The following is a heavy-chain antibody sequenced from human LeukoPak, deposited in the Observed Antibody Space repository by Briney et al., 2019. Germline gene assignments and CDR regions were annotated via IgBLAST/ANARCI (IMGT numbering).Heavy chain of an antibody. D-gene: IGHD1-14*01. CDR1: GGSIGSYY. CDR2: IYYSGST. J-gene: IGHJ6*03. CDR3: ARVGPWVNPDYYYYYMDV. Sequence: PSETLSLTCTVSGGSIGSYYWSWIRQPPGKGLEWIGYIYYSGSTNYNPSLKSRVTISVDTSKNQFSLKLSSVTAADTAVYYCARVGPWVNPDYYYYYMDVWGKGTTVTVSS. V-gene: IGHV4-59*01.